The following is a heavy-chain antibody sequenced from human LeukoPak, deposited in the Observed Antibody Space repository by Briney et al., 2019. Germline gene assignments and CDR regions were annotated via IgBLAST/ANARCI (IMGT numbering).Heavy chain of an antibody. CDR1: GFTFSSYW. CDR3: ARRSLYDSSGYAFDP. D-gene: IGHD3-22*01. Sequence: PGGSLRLSCAASGFTFSSYWMSWVRQAPGKGLDWVANIKQDGSEKYYVDSVKGRFTISRDNAKNSLYLQMNSLRAEDTAVYYCARRSLYDSSGYAFDPWGQGTLFTVSS. J-gene: IGHJ5*02. CDR2: IKQDGSEK. V-gene: IGHV3-7*01.